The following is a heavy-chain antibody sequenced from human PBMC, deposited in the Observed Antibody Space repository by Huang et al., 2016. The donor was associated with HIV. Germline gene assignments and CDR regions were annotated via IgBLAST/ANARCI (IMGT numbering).Heavy chain of an antibody. Sequence: QVLLVQSGAEVRKPGSSVKVSCTAFGGTFSSYAISWVRQAPGQGLEWMGGIIPIFGTANYTQKFQGRVTITVDESTNKGYRELTRLTSEDTAVYYCARTAYSYGFRQGYNWFDPWGQGTPVTVSS. CDR2: IIPIFGTA. D-gene: IGHD5-18*01. CDR1: GGTFSSYA. V-gene: IGHV1-69*13. CDR3: ARTAYSYGFRQGYNWFDP. J-gene: IGHJ5*02.